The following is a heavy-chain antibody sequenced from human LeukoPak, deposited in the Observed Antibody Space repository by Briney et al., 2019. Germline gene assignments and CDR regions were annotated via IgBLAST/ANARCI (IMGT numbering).Heavy chain of an antibody. Sequence: GSLRLSCAASGFSFSSYAMSWVRQPPGKGLEWIGEINHSGSTNYNPSLKSRVTISVDTSKNQFSLKLSSVTAADTAVYYCASITMIVVDWGQGTLVTVSS. J-gene: IGHJ4*02. V-gene: IGHV4-34*01. CDR1: GFSFSSYA. CDR2: INHSGST. CDR3: ASITMIVVD. D-gene: IGHD3-22*01.